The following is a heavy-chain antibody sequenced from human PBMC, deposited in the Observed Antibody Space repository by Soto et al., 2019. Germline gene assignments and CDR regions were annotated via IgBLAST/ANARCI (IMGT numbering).Heavy chain of an antibody. D-gene: IGHD3-3*01. CDR2: ISGSGGST. Sequence: PGGSLRLSCAASGFTFSSHAMSWVRQAPGKGLEWVSAISGSGGSTYYADSVKGRFTISRDNSKNTLYLQMNSLRAEDTAVYYCAKGNTIFGVDQYGMDVWGQGTTVTVSS. CDR3: AKGNTIFGVDQYGMDV. CDR1: GFTFSSHA. V-gene: IGHV3-23*01. J-gene: IGHJ6*02.